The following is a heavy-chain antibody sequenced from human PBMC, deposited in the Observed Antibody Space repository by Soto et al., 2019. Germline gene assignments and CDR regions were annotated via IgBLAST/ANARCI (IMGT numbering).Heavy chain of an antibody. CDR2: ISGSGGSP. D-gene: IGHD2-8*01. CDR3: AKEQTWSLTHALDI. CDR1: GFTFSFYA. J-gene: IGHJ3*02. Sequence: EVQLLESGGGLVQPGGSLRLSCAASGFTFSFYAMNWVRQAPGKGLEWVSTISGSGGSPYYADYVKGRFTISRDNSKNTLYLQMNSLRAEDTAVYYCAKEQTWSLTHALDIWGQGTMVTVSS. V-gene: IGHV3-23*01.